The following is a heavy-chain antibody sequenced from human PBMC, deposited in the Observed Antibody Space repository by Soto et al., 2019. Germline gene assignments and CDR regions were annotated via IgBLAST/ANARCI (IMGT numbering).Heavy chain of an antibody. CDR1: GYTLTELS. CDR2: FDPEDGET. V-gene: IGHV1-24*01. D-gene: IGHD5-18*01. J-gene: IGHJ4*02. CDR3: SRSLMNTAMVTFYYFDY. Sequence: GASVKVSCKVSGYTLTELSMHWVRQAPGKGLEWMGGFDPEDGETIYAQKFQGRVTMTEDTSTDTAYMELSSLRSEDTSVYFCSRSLMNTAMVTFYYFDYWGQGTLVTVSS.